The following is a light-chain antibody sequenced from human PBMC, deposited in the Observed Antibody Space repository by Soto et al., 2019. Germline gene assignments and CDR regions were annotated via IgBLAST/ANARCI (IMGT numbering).Light chain of an antibody. CDR1: SSDVGGYNY. Sequence: QSALTQPASVSGSPGQSITISCTGTSSDVGGYNYVSWYQQHPGKAPKLMIYDVSNRPSGVSNRFSGSKSGNTASLTISGLQAEDEADYYCSSYTSSSPLGVFGTVTKLTVL. V-gene: IGLV2-14*01. CDR3: SSYTSSSPLGV. CDR2: DVS. J-gene: IGLJ1*01.